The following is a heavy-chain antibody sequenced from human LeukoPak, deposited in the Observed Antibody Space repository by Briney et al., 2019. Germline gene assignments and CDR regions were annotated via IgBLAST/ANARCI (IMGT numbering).Heavy chain of an antibody. CDR3: SRENGAFSPFGY. J-gene: IGHJ4*02. D-gene: IGHD2-8*01. CDR2: VSLSGLT. V-gene: IGHV4-4*02. CDR1: GGSITSTNW. Sequence: SGTLSLTCGVSGGSITSTNWRSWVRQPPGQGLEWIGEVSLSGLTNYNPSLSSRVIMALDTSKNHLSLHLTSVTAADTAVYYCSRENGAFSPFGYWGQGYLVTVLS.